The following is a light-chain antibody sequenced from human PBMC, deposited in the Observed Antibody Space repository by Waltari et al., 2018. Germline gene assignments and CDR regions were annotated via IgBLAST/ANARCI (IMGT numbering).Light chain of an antibody. V-gene: IGLV2-11*01. J-gene: IGLJ2*01. Sequence: QSALTQPRSVSGSPGQSVAISCTGTSSDVGGYNYVSWYQQYPGTAPKLIIYDVTKRPSVVPDRFSGSKSGNTASLTISGLQAEDEADYYCCSYAGTYTPLFGGGTKLTVL. CDR3: CSYAGTYTPL. CDR1: SSDVGGYNY. CDR2: DVT.